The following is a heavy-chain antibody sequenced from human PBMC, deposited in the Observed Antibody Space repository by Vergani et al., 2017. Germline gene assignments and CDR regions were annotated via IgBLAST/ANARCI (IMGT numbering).Heavy chain of an antibody. CDR2: IYYSGST. CDR1: GGSISSYY. Sequence: QVQLQESGPGLVKPSQTLSLTCTVSGGSISSYYWSWIRQPPGKVLEWIGYIYYSGSTNYNPSLKSLVTISVDTSKNQFSLKLSSVTAADTAVYYCARGGGYYYEFDYWGQGTLVTVSS. CDR3: ARGGGYYYEFDY. D-gene: IGHD3-22*01. V-gene: IGHV4-59*01. J-gene: IGHJ4*02.